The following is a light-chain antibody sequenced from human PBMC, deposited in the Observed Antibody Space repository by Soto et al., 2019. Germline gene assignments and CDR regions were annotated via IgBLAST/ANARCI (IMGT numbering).Light chain of an antibody. CDR2: DAS. J-gene: IGKJ5*01. CDR3: QQYKNWPL. Sequence: IQMTQSPSSLSSSVGDRVTITCRASQSISSYLNWYQQKPGKAPKLLIYDASSLESGVPSRFSGSGSGTEFTLTISSLQSEDFAVYYCQQYKNWPLFGQGTRLEI. CDR1: QSISSY. V-gene: IGKV1D-13*01.